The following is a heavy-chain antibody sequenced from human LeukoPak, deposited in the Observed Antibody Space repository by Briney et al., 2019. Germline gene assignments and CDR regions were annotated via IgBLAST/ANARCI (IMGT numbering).Heavy chain of an antibody. CDR1: GFTFSSYW. D-gene: IGHD6-25*01. J-gene: IGHJ6*03. CDR3: ASARQYYYYMDV. Sequence: GGSLRLSCAASGFTFSSYWMHWVRQAPGKGLVWVSRINSDGSSTSYADSVKGRFTISRDNAKNTLYLQMNSLRAEDTAVYYCASARQYYYYMDVWGKGTTVTVSS. CDR2: INSDGSST. V-gene: IGHV3-74*01.